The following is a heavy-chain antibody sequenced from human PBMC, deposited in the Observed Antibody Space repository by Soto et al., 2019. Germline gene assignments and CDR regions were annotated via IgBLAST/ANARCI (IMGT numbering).Heavy chain of an antibody. CDR3: ARSTGGYSYGYYYYYGMAV. J-gene: IGHJ6*02. V-gene: IGHV1-69*13. CDR1: GGTFSSYA. D-gene: IGHD5-18*01. Sequence: ASVKVSCKASGGTFSSYAISWVRQAPGQGLEWMGGIIPIFGTANYAQKFQGRVTITADESTSTAYMELSSLRSEDTAVYYCARSTGGYSYGYYYYYGMAVWGQGTTVTVSS. CDR2: IIPIFGTA.